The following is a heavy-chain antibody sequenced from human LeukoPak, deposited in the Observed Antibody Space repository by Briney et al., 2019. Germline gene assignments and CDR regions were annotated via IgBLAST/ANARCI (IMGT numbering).Heavy chain of an antibody. V-gene: IGHV3-53*01. J-gene: IGHJ6*02. CDR1: GFTVSSNY. Sequence: GGSLRLSCAASGFTVSSNYMSWVRQAPGKGLEWVSVIYSGGSTYYADSVKGRFTISRDNSKNTLYLQMNSLRAEDTAVYYCARDLISYFGSGSYDVDYCYGMDVWGQGTTVTVSS. D-gene: IGHD3-10*01. CDR3: ARDLISYFGSGSYDVDYCYGMDV. CDR2: IYSGGST.